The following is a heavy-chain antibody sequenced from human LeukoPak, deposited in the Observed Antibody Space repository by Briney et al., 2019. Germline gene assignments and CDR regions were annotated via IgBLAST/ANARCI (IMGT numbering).Heavy chain of an antibody. CDR2: SNSDGSST. V-gene: IGHV3-74*01. CDR3: ARGLYTNGWYYFDY. Sequence: GGSLRLSCAASGLTLSSYWMAWVRQAPGKGLVWVSRSNSDGSSTTYADSVKGRFTISRDNAKNTLYLQMNSLRGEDTAVYYCARGLYTNGWYYFDYWGQGTLVTVSS. D-gene: IGHD6-19*01. CDR1: GLTLSSYW. J-gene: IGHJ4*02.